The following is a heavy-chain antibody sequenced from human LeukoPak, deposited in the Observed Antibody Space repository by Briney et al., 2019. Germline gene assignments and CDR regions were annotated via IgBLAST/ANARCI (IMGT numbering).Heavy chain of an antibody. D-gene: IGHD2-15*01. CDR1: GGSFSGYY. Sequence: SETLSLTCAVYGGSFSGYYWSWIRQPPGKGLEWIGEINHSGSTNYNPSLKSRVTISVDTSKNQFSLKLSSVTAADTAVYYCARGLGCSGGSCSAAFDYWGQGTLVTVSS. V-gene: IGHV4-34*01. J-gene: IGHJ4*02. CDR3: ARGLGCSGGSCSAAFDY. CDR2: INHSGST.